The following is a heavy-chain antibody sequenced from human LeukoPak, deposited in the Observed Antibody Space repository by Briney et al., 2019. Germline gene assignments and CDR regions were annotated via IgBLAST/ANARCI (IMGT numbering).Heavy chain of an antibody. CDR3: ARGRTYCSSTSCYPYYFYY. V-gene: IGHV1-69*13. CDR2: IIPIFGTA. Sequence: SVKVSCKASGGTFSSYAISWVRQAPGQGLEWMGGIIPIFGTANYAQKFQGRVTITADESTSTAYMELSSLRSEDTAVYYCARGRTYCSSTSCYPYYFYYWRQETLVPVSS. J-gene: IGHJ4*02. D-gene: IGHD2-2*01. CDR1: GGTFSSYA.